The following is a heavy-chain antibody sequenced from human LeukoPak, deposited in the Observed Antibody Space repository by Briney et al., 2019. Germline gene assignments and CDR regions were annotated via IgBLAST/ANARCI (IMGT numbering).Heavy chain of an antibody. CDR3: TRDNRAVAGTGFDY. D-gene: IGHD6-19*01. Sequence: KTGGSLRLSCTASGFTFGDYAMSWFRQAPGKGLEWVGFIRSKAYGGTTEYAASVKGRFTISRDDSKSIAYLQMNSLKTEDTAVYYCTRDNRAVAGTGFDYWGQGTLVTVSS. J-gene: IGHJ4*02. V-gene: IGHV3-49*05. CDR2: IRSKAYGGTT. CDR1: GFTFGDYA.